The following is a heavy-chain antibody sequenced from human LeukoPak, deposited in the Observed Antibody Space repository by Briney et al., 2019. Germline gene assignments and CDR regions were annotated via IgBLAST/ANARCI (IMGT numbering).Heavy chain of an antibody. CDR1: GFTFSSYG. Sequence: GGSLRLSCAASGFTFSSYGMSWVRQAPGKGLEWVSAISGSGGSTYYADSVKGRFTISRDNSKNTLYLQMNSLRAEDTAVYYCASTVVVPAATPFDYWGQGTLVTVSS. CDR2: ISGSGGST. CDR3: ASTVVVPAATPFDY. V-gene: IGHV3-23*01. J-gene: IGHJ4*02. D-gene: IGHD2-2*01.